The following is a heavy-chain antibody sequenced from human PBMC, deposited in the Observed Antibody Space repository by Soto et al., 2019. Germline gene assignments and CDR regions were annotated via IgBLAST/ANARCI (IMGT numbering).Heavy chain of an antibody. Sequence: EVQLVESGGGLVHPGRSLRLSCVTSGFNFDDFAMYWVRQAPGKGLEWVSGISWNSDSVAYADSVKGRFTISRDDAKNSLYLQMDTLRADDTALYYCARATSFNQNNYYYYAMDVWGQGTTVTVSS. J-gene: IGHJ6*02. D-gene: IGHD2-2*01. V-gene: IGHV3-9*01. CDR1: GFNFDDFA. CDR3: ARATSFNQNNYYYYAMDV. CDR2: ISWNSDSV.